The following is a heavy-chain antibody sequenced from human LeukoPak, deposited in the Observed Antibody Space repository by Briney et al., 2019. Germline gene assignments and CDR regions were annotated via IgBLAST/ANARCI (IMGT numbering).Heavy chain of an antibody. Sequence: GASVKVSCKASGYTFTSYGISWVRQAPGQGLEWMGWISAYNGNTNYAQKLQGRVTTTTDTSTSTAYMELRSLRSDDTAVYYCARGARGYYDILTGYYVAFDIWGQGTMVTVSS. D-gene: IGHD3-9*01. CDR3: ARGARGYYDILTGYYVAFDI. CDR1: GYTFTSYG. CDR2: ISAYNGNT. V-gene: IGHV1-18*01. J-gene: IGHJ3*02.